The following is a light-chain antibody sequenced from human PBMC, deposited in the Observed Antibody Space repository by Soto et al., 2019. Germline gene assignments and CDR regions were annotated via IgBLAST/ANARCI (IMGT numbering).Light chain of an antibody. V-gene: IGKV3-15*01. CDR2: RAS. CDR3: QQYNNWPIT. Sequence: EVVITQSPATLSVSPGETATLSCKTSQSVDSLLAWYQQKPGQAPRLLIYRASTRTTGIPARFSGSGSGTEFTLTINSXQSEDFAVYYCQQYNNWPITFGQGTRLEIK. CDR1: QSVDSL. J-gene: IGKJ5*01.